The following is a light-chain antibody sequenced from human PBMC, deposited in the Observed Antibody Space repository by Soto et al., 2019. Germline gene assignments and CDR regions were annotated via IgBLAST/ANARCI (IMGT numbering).Light chain of an antibody. J-gene: IGKJ4*01. Sequence: EIVLTQSPVTLSLSPGERATLSCRASRSFASSYLGWYQQKPGQAPRLLIYDASNRATGIPARFSGSGSGTDFTLTISSLEPEDFAVYYCQQYNNWPLTFGGGTKVDIK. CDR2: DAS. CDR3: QQYNNWPLT. CDR1: RSFASSY. V-gene: IGKV3-11*01.